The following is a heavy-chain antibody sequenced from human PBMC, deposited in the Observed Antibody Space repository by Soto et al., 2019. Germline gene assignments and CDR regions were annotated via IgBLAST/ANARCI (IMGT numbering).Heavy chain of an antibody. CDR1: GFTFSSYG. J-gene: IGHJ3*02. CDR2: IWYDGSNK. Sequence: ESGGGVVQPGRSLRLSCAASGFTFSSYGMHWVRQAPGKGLEWVAVIWYDGSNKYYADSVKGRFTISRDNSKNTLYLQMNSLRAEDTAVYYCARDGSMVTGAFDIWGQGTMVTVSS. V-gene: IGHV3-33*01. D-gene: IGHD3-10*01. CDR3: ARDGSMVTGAFDI.